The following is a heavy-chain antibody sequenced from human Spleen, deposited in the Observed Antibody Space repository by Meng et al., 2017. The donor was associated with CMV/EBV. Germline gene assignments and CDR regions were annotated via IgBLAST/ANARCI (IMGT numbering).Heavy chain of an antibody. Sequence: GESLKISCAASGFTFSSYSMNWVRQAPGKGLEWVSSISSSSSYIYYADSVKGRFTISRDNAKNSLYLQMNSLRAEDTAVYYCARDAIVATIPYYFDYWGQGTLVTVSS. CDR2: ISSSSSYI. V-gene: IGHV3-21*04. J-gene: IGHJ4*02. CDR1: GFTFSSYS. CDR3: ARDAIVATIPYYFDY. D-gene: IGHD5-12*01.